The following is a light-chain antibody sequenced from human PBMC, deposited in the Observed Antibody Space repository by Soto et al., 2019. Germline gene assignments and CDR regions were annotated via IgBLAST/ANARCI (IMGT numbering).Light chain of an antibody. J-gene: IGKJ4*01. V-gene: IGKV3-11*01. CDR1: PSVSSS. CDR2: DAS. CDR3: QQRSSLLT. Sequence: EIVLTQSPATLSLSPGERATLSCRASPSVSSSLAWYQQKPGQAPRLLIYDASNRASGIPARFSGSGSGTDFTLNSSSLEPEDFAVYYCQQRSSLLTFGGGTKVEIK.